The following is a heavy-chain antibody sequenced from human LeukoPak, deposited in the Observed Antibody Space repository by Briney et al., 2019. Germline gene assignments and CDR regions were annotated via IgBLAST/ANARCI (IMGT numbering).Heavy chain of an antibody. D-gene: IGHD2-15*01. V-gene: IGHV3-23*01. CDR1: GFTFNNNG. CDR2: ISASGGST. J-gene: IGHJ4*02. CDR3: TKFSLRGTCSFDH. Sequence: PGGSLRLSCAASGFTFNNNGMSWVRQAPGKGLEWVSVISASGGSTYYADSVKGRFTISRDNSKNILYLQINSLRVEDTAVYFCTKFSLRGTCSFDHWGQGTLVTVSS.